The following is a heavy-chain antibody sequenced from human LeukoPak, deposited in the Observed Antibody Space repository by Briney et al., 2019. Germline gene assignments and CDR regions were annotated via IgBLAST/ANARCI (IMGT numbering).Heavy chain of an antibody. CDR1: GFTVSSKY. V-gene: IGHV3-53*01. D-gene: IGHD1/OR15-1a*01. CDR2: IYSAGST. CDR3: ARGGSNWYNAYFDY. Sequence: AGGSLRLSCAASGFTVSSKYMSWVRQAPGKGLEWVSTIYSAGSTYYADSVKGRFTISRDNSKNTLYLQMESLRGEDPAVYYCARGGSNWYNAYFDYWGQGTLVTVSS. J-gene: IGHJ4*02.